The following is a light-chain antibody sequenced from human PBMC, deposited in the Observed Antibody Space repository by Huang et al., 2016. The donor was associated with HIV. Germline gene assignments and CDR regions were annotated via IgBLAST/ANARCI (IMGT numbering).Light chain of an antibody. CDR3: QQYDNWLRT. J-gene: IGKJ1*01. V-gene: IGKV3-15*01. Sequence: IVLTQSPATLSVSPGERATLSCRASGSVSTYLAWYQQRPGQVPRLLIYGAATRASGIAARFSGGGSGTEFTLTISSLQPEDFAVYYCQQYDNWLRTFGQGTKVEI. CDR1: GSVSTY. CDR2: GAA.